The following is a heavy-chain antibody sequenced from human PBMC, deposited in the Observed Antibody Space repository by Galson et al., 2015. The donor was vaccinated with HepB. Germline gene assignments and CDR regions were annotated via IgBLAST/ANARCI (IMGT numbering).Heavy chain of an antibody. D-gene: IGHD2-21*02. CDR3: ARAGYCGGDCYAIQRYWYYAR. Sequence: SLRLSCAASGLTFRDYSINWVRQAPGKGLEWVSYISAGSRYMYYADSVRGRFPISRDNAENSLYLQLNSLRAEDTGVYYCARAGYCGGDCYAIQRYWYYARWGRGTLVTVSS. J-gene: IGHJ2*01. CDR2: ISAGSRYM. V-gene: IGHV3-21*01. CDR1: GLTFRDYS.